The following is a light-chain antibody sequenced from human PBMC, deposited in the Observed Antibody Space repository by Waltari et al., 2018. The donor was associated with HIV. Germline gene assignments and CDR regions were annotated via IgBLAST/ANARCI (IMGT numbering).Light chain of an antibody. Sequence: SALTQPRAVSGSPGQSVPISCTGATSSLRGTTFGYCYPQHAGRTPRVVILDVDTRPSDVPGRFSASKSGDTSSLTISGLQPDDDALYFCSAFVASSSWVFGGGT. CDR3: SAFVASSSWV. V-gene: IGLV2-11*01. J-gene: IGLJ3*02. CDR2: DVD. CDR1: TSSLRGTTF.